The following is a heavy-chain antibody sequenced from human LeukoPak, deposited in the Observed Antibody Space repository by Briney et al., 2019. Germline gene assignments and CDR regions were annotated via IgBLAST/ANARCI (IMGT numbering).Heavy chain of an antibody. CDR3: ARAPHTTYMTYYYYGMDV. CDR2: IYSGGST. V-gene: IGHV3-53*04. CDR1: GFTVSSNY. D-gene: IGHD1-1*01. Sequence: GGSLRLSCAASGFTVSSNYMSWVRQAPGKGLEWVSVIYSGGSTYYADSVKGRFTISRHNSKNTLYLQMNSLRAGDTAVYYCARAPHTTYMTYYYYGMDVWGQGTTVTVSS. J-gene: IGHJ6*02.